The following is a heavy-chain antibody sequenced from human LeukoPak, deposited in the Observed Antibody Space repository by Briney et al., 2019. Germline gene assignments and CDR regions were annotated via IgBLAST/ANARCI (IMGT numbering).Heavy chain of an antibody. J-gene: IGHJ3*02. D-gene: IGHD6-19*01. V-gene: IGHV4-4*02. CDR1: GFTFSNAW. CDR2: IYHSGST. Sequence: GSLRLSCAASGFTFSNAWMSWVRQPPGKGLEWIGEIYHSGSTHYNPSLKSRVTILVDKSKNQFSLKLSSVTAADTAVYYCARDGYSSGWYLRRNAFDIWGQGTMVTVSS. CDR3: ARDGYSSGWYLRRNAFDI.